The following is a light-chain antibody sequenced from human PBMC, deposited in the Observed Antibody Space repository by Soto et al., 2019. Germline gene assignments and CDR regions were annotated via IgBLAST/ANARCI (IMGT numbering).Light chain of an antibody. CDR3: AAWDDSLSGVV. Sequence: QSVLTQPPSVSGTPGQRVTISCSGSSSNIGSNFVYGYQQLPGTAPTLLIYRNDQRPSGVPDRFSGSWSGTSASLAISGLRSADEADYYCAAWDDSLSGVVFGGGTKLTVL. J-gene: IGLJ2*01. CDR1: SSNIGSNF. V-gene: IGLV1-47*01. CDR2: RND.